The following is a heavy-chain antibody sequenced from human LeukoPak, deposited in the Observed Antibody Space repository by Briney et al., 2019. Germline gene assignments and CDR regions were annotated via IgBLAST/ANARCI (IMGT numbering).Heavy chain of an antibody. CDR2: INSDGSTT. J-gene: IGHJ4*02. CDR3: ARGNYYGSGTYYSPSSY. CDR1: GFIFSSYT. Sequence: GGSLRLSCAASGFIFSSYTMNWVRQAPGKGLVWVSRINSDGSTTTYADSVKGRFTISRDNAKNTLYLQMDSLRAEDTAVYYCARGNYYGSGTYYSPSSYWGQGTRVTVSS. D-gene: IGHD3-10*01. V-gene: IGHV3-74*01.